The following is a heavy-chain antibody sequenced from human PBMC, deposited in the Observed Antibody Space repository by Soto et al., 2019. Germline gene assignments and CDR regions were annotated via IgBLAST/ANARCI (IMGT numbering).Heavy chain of an antibody. CDR3: GKVLVGATGHTDSDS. V-gene: IGHV4-39*01. CDR2: IDYNGVT. D-gene: IGHD2-15*01. Sequence: TLSLTCTVSGGSIYRSGYYWGWVRQPPGRGLEWIGNIDYNGVTYSNPSLKSRVTISRDTSKNQFSLKLTSVTAADTALYYCGKVLVGATGHTDSDSRGPGTLVTAPQ. CDR1: GGSIYRSGYY. J-gene: IGHJ4*02.